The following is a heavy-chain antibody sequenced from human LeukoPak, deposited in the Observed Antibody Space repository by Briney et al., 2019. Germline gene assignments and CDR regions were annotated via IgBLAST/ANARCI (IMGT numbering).Heavy chain of an antibody. J-gene: IGHJ4*02. CDR2: IIPILGIA. Sequence: ASVKVSCKASGGTFSSYAISWVRQAPGQGLEWMGRIIPILGIANYAQKFQGRVTITADKSTSTAYAELSSLRSEDTAVYYCARVGIVGATLDYWGQGALVTVSS. CDR1: GGTFSSYA. V-gene: IGHV1-69*04. D-gene: IGHD1-26*01. CDR3: ARVGIVGATLDY.